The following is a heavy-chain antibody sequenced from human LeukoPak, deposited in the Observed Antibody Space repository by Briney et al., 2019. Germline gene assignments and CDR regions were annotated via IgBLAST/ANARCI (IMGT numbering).Heavy chain of an antibody. J-gene: IGHJ4*02. CDR2: IHYDGSNK. D-gene: IGHD5-18*01. CDR3: AKDNRYSYGYIDY. Sequence: PGGSLRLSCAASGFTFSNYGMHWVRQAPGKGLDWVAFIHYDGSNKYYADSVKGRFTISRDNSKNTLYLQMNSLRAEDTAVYYCAKDNRYSYGYIDYWGQGTLVTVSS. V-gene: IGHV3-30*02. CDR1: GFTFSNYG.